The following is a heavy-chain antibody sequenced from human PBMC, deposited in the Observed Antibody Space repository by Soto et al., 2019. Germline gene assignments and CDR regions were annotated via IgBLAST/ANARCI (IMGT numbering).Heavy chain of an antibody. CDR3: ASYYDSSVNPYYYYGMDV. D-gene: IGHD3-22*01. V-gene: IGHV1-69*01. J-gene: IGHJ6*02. Sequence: QVQLVQSGAEVKKPGSSVKVSCTASGGTFSSYAISWVRQAPGQGLEWMGGIIPIFGTANYAQKFQGRVTITADESTSTAYMELSSLRSEDTAVYYCASYYDSSVNPYYYYGMDVWGQGTTVTVSS. CDR2: IIPIFGTA. CDR1: GGTFSSYA.